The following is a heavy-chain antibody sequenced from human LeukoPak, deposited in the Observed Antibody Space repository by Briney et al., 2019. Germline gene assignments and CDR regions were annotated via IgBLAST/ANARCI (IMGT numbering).Heavy chain of an antibody. J-gene: IGHJ3*02. CDR3: AKRTEVGDYPYGIDI. CDR1: GFTFSSYG. CDR2: ISGSGGST. D-gene: IGHD4-17*01. Sequence: GGTLRLSCAASGFTFSSYGMSWVRQAPGKGLEWVSAISGSGGSTYYADSVKGRFTISRDNSKNMLFLQMHSLRVEDTAVYYCAKRTEVGDYPYGIDIWGLGTMVIVSS. V-gene: IGHV3-23*01.